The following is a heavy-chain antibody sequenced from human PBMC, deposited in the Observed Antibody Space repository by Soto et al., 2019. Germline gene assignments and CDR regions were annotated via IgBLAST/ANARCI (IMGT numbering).Heavy chain of an antibody. Sequence: SVKVSCKASGGTFSSYAISWVRQAPGQGLEWMGGIIPIFGTANYAQKFQGRVTITADESTSTAYMELSSLRSEDTAVYYCARDLSLITMVRGVNEYYYYYGMDVWGQGTTVPVSS. J-gene: IGHJ6*02. CDR3: ARDLSLITMVRGVNEYYYYYGMDV. D-gene: IGHD3-10*01. CDR1: GGTFSSYA. V-gene: IGHV1-69*13. CDR2: IIPIFGTA.